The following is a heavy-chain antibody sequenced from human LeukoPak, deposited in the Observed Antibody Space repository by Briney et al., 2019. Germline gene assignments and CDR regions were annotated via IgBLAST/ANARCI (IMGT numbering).Heavy chain of an antibody. CDR1: GFTFSDYY. D-gene: IGHD3-10*01. Sequence: PGRSLRLSCAASGFTFSDYYMNWVRQAPGKGLEWVSSISSSSSYIYYADSVKGRFTISRDNAKNSLYLQMNSLRAEDTAVYYCARDPSITMVRGVINDDYWGQGTLVTVSS. CDR3: ARDPSITMVRGVINDDY. J-gene: IGHJ4*02. V-gene: IGHV3-21*04. CDR2: ISSSSSYI.